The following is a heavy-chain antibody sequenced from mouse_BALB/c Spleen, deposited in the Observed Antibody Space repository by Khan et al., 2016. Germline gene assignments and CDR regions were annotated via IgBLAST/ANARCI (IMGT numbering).Heavy chain of an antibody. CDR1: GYTITSDCA. V-gene: IGHV3-2*02. CDR3: ARYYYGSSYFDC. Sequence: EVQLVESGPGLVKPSQSLSLTCTVTGYTITSDCAWNWIRQFPGNKLEWMGYISYSGSPSYNPSLKSRIAISRDTSTNPSYLQLNSVTTADTATYYCARYYYGSSYFDCWGQGTTRTVSS. J-gene: IGHJ2*01. CDR2: ISYSGSP. D-gene: IGHD1-1*01.